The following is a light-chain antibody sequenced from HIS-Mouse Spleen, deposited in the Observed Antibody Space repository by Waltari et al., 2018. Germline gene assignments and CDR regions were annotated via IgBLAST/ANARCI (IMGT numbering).Light chain of an antibody. J-gene: IGLJ2*01. CDR1: SSNIGAGYD. CDR3: QSYDSSLSGVV. Sequence: QSVLTQPPSVSGAPGQRVTISCTGSSSNIGAGYDVHWYQQLPGTAPKLLISGNSNRPSVVPDRFSGSKSGTSASLAITWLQAEDEADYYCQSYDSSLSGVVFGGGTKLTVL. V-gene: IGLV1-40*01. CDR2: GNS.